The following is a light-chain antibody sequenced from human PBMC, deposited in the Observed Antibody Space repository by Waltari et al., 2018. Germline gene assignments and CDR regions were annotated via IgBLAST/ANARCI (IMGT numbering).Light chain of an antibody. J-gene: IGKJ1*01. Sequence: IQMPQSPSSLSASLGARFTITCRASQSISSYLNWYQQKPGKAPKLLIYAASSLQSGVPSRFSGSGSGTDFTLTISSLQPEDFATYYCQQSYSTPWTFGQGTKVEIK. CDR3: QQSYSTPWT. CDR1: QSISSY. CDR2: AAS. V-gene: IGKV1-39*01.